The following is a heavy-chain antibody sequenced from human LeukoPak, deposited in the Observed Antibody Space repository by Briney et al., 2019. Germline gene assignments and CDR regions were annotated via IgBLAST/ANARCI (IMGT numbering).Heavy chain of an antibody. CDR1: GYTFTSYA. J-gene: IGHJ4*02. CDR3: ARSYYDFWSGQRIDY. D-gene: IGHD3-3*01. CDR2: INAGNGNT. Sequence: GASVKVSCKASGYTFTSYAMHWVRQAPGQRLEWMGWINAGNGNTKYSQKFQGRVTITRDTSASTAYMELSSLRSDDTAVYYCARSYYDFWSGQRIDYWGQGTLVTVSS. V-gene: IGHV1-3*01.